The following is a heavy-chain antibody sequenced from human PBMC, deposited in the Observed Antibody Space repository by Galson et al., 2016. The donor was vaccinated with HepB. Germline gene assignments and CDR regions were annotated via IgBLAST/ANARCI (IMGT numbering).Heavy chain of an antibody. CDR1: GDSITSYA. V-gene: IGHV1-69*13. D-gene: IGHD3-10*01. Sequence: SVKVSCKAFGDSITSYAISWVRQAPGQGLEWMGGIIPIYDTTNYAQKFQGRVIITADEVTSTAYMELSSLISEVTAGYYSARGPRRWQLPPFCYHGVDVWGQGTTVSVSS. CDR3: ARGPRRWQLPPFCYHGVDV. J-gene: IGHJ6*02. CDR2: IIPIYDTT.